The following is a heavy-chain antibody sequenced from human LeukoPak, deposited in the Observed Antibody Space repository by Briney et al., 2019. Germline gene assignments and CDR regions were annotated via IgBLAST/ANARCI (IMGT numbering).Heavy chain of an antibody. D-gene: IGHD3-10*01. CDR3: ATTNQLWFGESREPDYYYYYGMDV. CDR1: GGTFSSYA. CDR2: IIPIFGTA. V-gene: IGHV1-69*13. Sequence: GASVKVSCKASGGTFSSYAISWVRQAPGQGLEWMGGIIPIFGTANYAQKSQGRVTITADESTSTAYMELSSLRSEDTAVYYCATTNQLWFGESREPDYYYYYGMDVWGKGTTVTVSS. J-gene: IGHJ6*04.